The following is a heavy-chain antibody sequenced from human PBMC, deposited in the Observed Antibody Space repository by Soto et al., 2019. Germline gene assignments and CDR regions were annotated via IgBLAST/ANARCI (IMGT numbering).Heavy chain of an antibody. CDR1: GGSFSGYY. Sequence: SETLSLTCAVYGGSFSGYYWSWIRQPPGKGLERIGEINHSGSTNYNPSLKSRVTISVDTSKNQFSLKLSSVTAADTAVYYCARGKEYSSSWYWYYYYGMDVWGQGTTVTVSS. J-gene: IGHJ6*02. V-gene: IGHV4-34*01. CDR3: ARGKEYSSSWYWYYYYGMDV. D-gene: IGHD6-13*01. CDR2: INHSGST.